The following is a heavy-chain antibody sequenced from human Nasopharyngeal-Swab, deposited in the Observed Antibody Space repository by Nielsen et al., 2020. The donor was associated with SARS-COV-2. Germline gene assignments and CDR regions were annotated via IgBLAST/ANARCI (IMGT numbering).Heavy chain of an antibody. D-gene: IGHD4-17*01. V-gene: IGHV3-30*18. Sequence: WIRQPPGKGLEWVAVISYDGSNKYYADSVKGRFTISRDNSKNTLYLQMNSLRAEDTAVYYCAKGKNYGDPSSYNWFDPWGQGTLVTVSS. J-gene: IGHJ5*02. CDR3: AKGKNYGDPSSYNWFDP. CDR2: ISYDGSNK.